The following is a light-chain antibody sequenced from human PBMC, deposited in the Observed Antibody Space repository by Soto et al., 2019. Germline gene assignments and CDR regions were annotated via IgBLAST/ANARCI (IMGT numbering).Light chain of an antibody. Sequence: QSALTQPPSASGSPGQSVTISCTGTSSDVGGYNYVSWYQQHPSKAPKPMIYEVSKRPSGVPDRFSGSKSGNTASLTVSGLQAEDEADYYCSSYAGSSYVFGTGTRSPS. V-gene: IGLV2-8*01. CDR1: SSDVGGYNY. CDR3: SSYAGSSYV. J-gene: IGLJ1*01. CDR2: EVS.